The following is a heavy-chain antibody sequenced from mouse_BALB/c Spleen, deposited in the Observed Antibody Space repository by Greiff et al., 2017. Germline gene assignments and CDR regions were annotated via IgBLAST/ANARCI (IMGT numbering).Heavy chain of an antibody. CDR1: GFSLTGYG. J-gene: IGHJ2*01. Sequence: QVQLKESGPGLVAPSQSLSITCTVSGFSLTGYGVHWVRQSPGKGLEWLGVIWSGGSTDYNAAFISRLSISKDNSKSQVFFKMNSLQANDTAIYYCAREIRGITTVVADYWGQGTTLTVSS. D-gene: IGHD1-1*01. V-gene: IGHV2-2*02. CDR3: AREIRGITTVVADY. CDR2: IWSGGST.